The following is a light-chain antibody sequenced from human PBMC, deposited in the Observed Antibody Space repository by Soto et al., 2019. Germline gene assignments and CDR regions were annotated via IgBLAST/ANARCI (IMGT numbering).Light chain of an antibody. CDR3: SSYTNLNTRV. CDR2: EVS. CDR1: SSDVGGYNS. Sequence: QSALTQPASVSASPGQSITISCTGTSSDVGGYNSVSWYRQHPGRVPALMIYEVSNRPSGVSNRFSGSKSGNTASLTISGLQAEDEADYYCSSYTNLNTRVFGGGTKLTVL. J-gene: IGLJ3*02. V-gene: IGLV2-14*01.